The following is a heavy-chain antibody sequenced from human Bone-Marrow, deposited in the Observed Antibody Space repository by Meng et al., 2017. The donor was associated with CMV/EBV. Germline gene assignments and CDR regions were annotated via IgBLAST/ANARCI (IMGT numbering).Heavy chain of an antibody. D-gene: IGHD6-13*01. J-gene: IGHJ6*02. CDR3: AKDPYSSSWYGMDV. CDR2: IKQDGSEK. V-gene: IGHV3-7*01. Sequence: GESLKISCAASGFTFSSYWMSWVRQAPGKGLEWVANIKQDGSEKYYVDSVKGRFTISRDNAKNSLYLQMNSLRAEDTAVYYCAKDPYSSSWYGMDVWGQGTTVTVSS. CDR1: GFTFSSYW.